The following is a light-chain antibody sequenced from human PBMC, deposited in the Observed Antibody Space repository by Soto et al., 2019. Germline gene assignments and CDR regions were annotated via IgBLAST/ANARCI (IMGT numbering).Light chain of an antibody. CDR2: GAS. CDR1: QYIGSI. Sequence: IVMTQSPATQSVSPGERATLSCRASQYIGSILAWYQQTPGQAPRLHIYGASSRATGIPDRFSGRGSRTEFTLATSSVQSEDFAVYYGQQYNNWPITFGQGTRLEIK. J-gene: IGKJ5*01. CDR3: QQYNNWPIT. V-gene: IGKV3-15*01.